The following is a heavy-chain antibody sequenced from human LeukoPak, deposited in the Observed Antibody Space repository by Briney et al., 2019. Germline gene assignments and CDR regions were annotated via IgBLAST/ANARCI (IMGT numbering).Heavy chain of an antibody. D-gene: IGHD5-12*01. CDR3: ARSGVSGYGWDY. J-gene: IGHJ4*02. Sequence: GESLKISCKASGYTFTSYWIGWVRQMPGKGLEWMGIIFPSDSDTRYSPSFQGQVTISADKSISTAYLQRSSLKASDTAMFYCARSGVSGYGWDYWGQGTLSPSPQ. CDR1: GYTFTSYW. CDR2: IFPSDSDT. V-gene: IGHV5-51*01.